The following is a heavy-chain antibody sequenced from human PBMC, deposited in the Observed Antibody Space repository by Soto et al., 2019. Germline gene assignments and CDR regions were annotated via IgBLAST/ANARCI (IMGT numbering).Heavy chain of an antibody. CDR1: GFTFSSYS. CDR2: ISSSSSYI. CDR3: ARDTPNYDFWSGPKGYYYYGMDV. V-gene: IGHV3-21*01. J-gene: IGHJ6*02. D-gene: IGHD3-3*01. Sequence: GGSLRLSCAASGFTFSSYSMNWVRQAPGKGLEWVSSISSSSSYIYYADSVKGRFTISRDNAKNSLYLQMNSLRAEDTAVYYCARDTPNYDFWSGPKGYYYYGMDVRGQGTTVTVSS.